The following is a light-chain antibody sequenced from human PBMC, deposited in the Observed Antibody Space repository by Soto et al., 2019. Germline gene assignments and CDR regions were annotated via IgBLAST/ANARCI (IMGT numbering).Light chain of an antibody. Sequence: IVMTQSPATLAGTPRETLSLSCKASKSLSGNLAWYQQKPGQAPRLLIFRGSTRATGVPARFRGRGSGTEFTLTISGLQSEDFAVYYCQQYNKWWTFGQGTKVDIK. V-gene: IGKV3-15*01. CDR1: KSLSGN. CDR3: QQYNKWWT. CDR2: RGS. J-gene: IGKJ1*01.